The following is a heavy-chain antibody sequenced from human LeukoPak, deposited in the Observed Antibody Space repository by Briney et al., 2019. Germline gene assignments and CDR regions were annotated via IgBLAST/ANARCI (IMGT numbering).Heavy chain of an antibody. CDR1: GGTFSSYA. J-gene: IGHJ4*02. CDR3: ATRDVVDTAMARDY. D-gene: IGHD5-18*01. V-gene: IGHV1-69*06. Sequence: ASVKVSCKASGGTFSSYAISWVRQAPGQGLEWMGRIIPIFGTANYAQKFQGRVTITADKSTSTAYMELSSLRSEDTAVYCCATRDVVDTAMARDYWGQGTLVTVSS. CDR2: IIPIFGTA.